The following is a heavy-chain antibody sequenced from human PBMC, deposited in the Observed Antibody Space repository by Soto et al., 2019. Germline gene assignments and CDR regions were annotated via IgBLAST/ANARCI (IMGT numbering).Heavy chain of an antibody. CDR1: GFTFSSYA. Sequence: PGGSLRLSCAASGFTFSSYAMSWVRQAPGKGLEWVSAISGSGGSTYYADSVKGRFTISRDNSKNTLYLQMNSLRAEDTAVYYCAKLRRVPAAIFYYYGMDVWGQGTTVTVSS. D-gene: IGHD2-2*01. V-gene: IGHV3-23*01. CDR3: AKLRRVPAAIFYYYGMDV. J-gene: IGHJ6*02. CDR2: ISGSGGST.